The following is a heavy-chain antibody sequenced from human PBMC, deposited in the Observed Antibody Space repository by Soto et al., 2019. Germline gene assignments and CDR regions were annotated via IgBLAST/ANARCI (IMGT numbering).Heavy chain of an antibody. J-gene: IGHJ6*03. D-gene: IGHD5-18*01. CDR2: INAGNGNT. CDR1: GYTFTSYA. V-gene: IGHV1-3*01. CDR3: ARVVPDTAMVFYYYYMDV. Sequence: ASVKVSCKASGYTFTSYAMHWVRQAPGQRLEWMGWINAGNGNTKYSQEFQGRVTITRDTSASTAYMELSSLRSEDTAVYYCARVVPDTAMVFYYYYMDVWGKGTTVTVSS.